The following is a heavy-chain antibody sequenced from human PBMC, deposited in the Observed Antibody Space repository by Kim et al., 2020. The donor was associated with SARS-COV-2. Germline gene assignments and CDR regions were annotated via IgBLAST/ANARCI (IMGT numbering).Heavy chain of an antibody. V-gene: IGHV3-7*01. Sequence: GGSLRLSCAASGFTFSSYWMSWVRQAPGKGLEWVANIKQDGSEKYYVDSVKGRFTISRDNAKNSLYLQMNSLRAEDTAVYYCARDQRYCSSTSCYLGYYYYYGMDVWGQGTTVTVSS. D-gene: IGHD2-2*01. J-gene: IGHJ6*02. CDR1: GFTFSSYW. CDR3: ARDQRYCSSTSCYLGYYYYYGMDV. CDR2: IKQDGSEK.